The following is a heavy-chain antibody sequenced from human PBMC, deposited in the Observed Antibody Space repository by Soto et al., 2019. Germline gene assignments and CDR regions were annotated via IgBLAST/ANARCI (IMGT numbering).Heavy chain of an antibody. Sequence: QVQLVQSGAEVKKPGASVKVSCKASGYTFTSYYMHWVRQAPGQGLELMGIINPSGGSTSYAQKFQGRVTMTRDTSTSTVYMELSSLRSEDTAVYYCARDLSCSSTSCSDYYYGMDVWGQGTTVTVSS. CDR1: GYTFTSYY. CDR2: INPSGGST. V-gene: IGHV1-46*01. J-gene: IGHJ6*02. CDR3: ARDLSCSSTSCSDYYYGMDV. D-gene: IGHD2-2*01.